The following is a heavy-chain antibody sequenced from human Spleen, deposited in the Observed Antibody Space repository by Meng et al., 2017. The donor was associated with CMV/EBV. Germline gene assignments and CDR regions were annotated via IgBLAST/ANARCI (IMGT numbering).Heavy chain of an antibody. CDR3: ARGLVISAASYNWFDS. J-gene: IGHJ5*01. Sequence: SSGGGDYGSWVSRPPGTVLGRVEYIYYDENSFYNPSHKNRVKMSIAPSKNQFSLRLRSVTAADATMYYCARGLVISAASYNWFDSWGRGSLVTVSS. D-gene: IGHD2-2*01. V-gene: IGHV4-30-4*08. CDR2: IYYDENS. CDR1: SSGGGDY.